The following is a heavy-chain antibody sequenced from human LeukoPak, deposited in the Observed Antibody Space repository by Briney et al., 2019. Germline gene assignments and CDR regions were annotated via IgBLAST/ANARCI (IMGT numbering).Heavy chain of an antibody. D-gene: IGHD3-9*01. CDR3: ARGVMPTYYDILTGSHLTGGNWFDP. CDR1: GYTFTGYC. J-gene: IGHJ5*02. Sequence: GASVNVSCKASGYTFTGYCMHWVRQAPGQGLEWMRWINPNSGGTNYAQKFQGWVTMTRDTSISTAYMELSRLRSDDTAVYYCARGVMPTYYDILTGSHLTGGNWFDPWGQGTLVTVSS. CDR2: INPNSGGT. V-gene: IGHV1-2*04.